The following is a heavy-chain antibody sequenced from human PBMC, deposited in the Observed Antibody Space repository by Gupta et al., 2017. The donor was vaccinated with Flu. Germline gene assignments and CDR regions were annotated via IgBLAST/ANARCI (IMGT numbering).Heavy chain of an antibody. D-gene: IGHD2-21*01. CDR3: ARGRTITCDGDCYSGYLDY. CDR2: MNPVGGSA. Sequence: QVQLVQSGAEVKKPGASVKVSCKASGYTFTSHYMQWLRQAPGQGLEWMGIMNPVGGSASDAQKFEGRVTMTRDTSTSTAYMELSNLTSEDTAVYYCARGRTITCDGDCYSGYLDYWGQGTRVPVSS. J-gene: IGHJ4*02. V-gene: IGHV1-46*01. CDR1: GYTFTSHY.